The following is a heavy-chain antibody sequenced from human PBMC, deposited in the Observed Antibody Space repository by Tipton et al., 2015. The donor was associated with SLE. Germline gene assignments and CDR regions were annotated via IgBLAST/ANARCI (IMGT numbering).Heavy chain of an antibody. CDR3: ARGMATKPLGY. CDR1: GGSFSGYY. V-gene: IGHV4-34*01. D-gene: IGHD5-24*01. Sequence: TLSLTCAVYGGSFSGYYWSWIRQPPGKGLEGIGEINHSGSTNYNPSLKSRVTISVDTSKNQFSLKLSSVTAADTAVYYCARGMATKPLGYWGQGTLVTVSS. CDR2: INHSGST. J-gene: IGHJ4*02.